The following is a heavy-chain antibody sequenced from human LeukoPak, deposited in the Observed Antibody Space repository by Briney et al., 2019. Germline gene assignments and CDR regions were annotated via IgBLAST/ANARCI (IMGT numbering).Heavy chain of an antibody. CDR3: ARDGFGTGSN. J-gene: IGHJ4*02. CDR1: GLTFSNYW. Sequence: GGSLRFSCAASGLTFSNYWMDWVRQAPGKGLEWVANIKQDGSEKNYVDSVKGRFIISRDNAKNSLYLQMNTLRADDTAVYYCARDGFGTGSNWGQGTLVTVSS. V-gene: IGHV3-7*03. D-gene: IGHD3-16*01. CDR2: IKQDGSEK.